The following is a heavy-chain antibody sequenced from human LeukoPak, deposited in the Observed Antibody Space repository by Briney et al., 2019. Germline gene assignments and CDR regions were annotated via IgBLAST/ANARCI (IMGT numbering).Heavy chain of an antibody. J-gene: IGHJ4*02. CDR2: ISAYNGNT. D-gene: IGHD3-10*01. Sequence: ASVKVSCKASGYTFTSYGISWVRQAPGQGLEWMGWISAYNGNTNYAQKLQGRVTMTTDTSTSTAYMELSSLRSEDTAVYYCATGEYGSGSYHFDYWGQGTLVTVSS. CDR1: GYTFTSYG. CDR3: ATGEYGSGSYHFDY. V-gene: IGHV1-18*01.